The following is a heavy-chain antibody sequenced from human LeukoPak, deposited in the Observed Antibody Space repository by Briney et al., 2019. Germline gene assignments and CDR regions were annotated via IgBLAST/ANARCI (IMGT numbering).Heavy chain of an antibody. V-gene: IGHV3-53*04. CDR2: IYSGGST. CDR3: ASTHYDSSGYYA. D-gene: IGHD3-22*01. CDR1: GFTVSSNY. Sequence: PGGSLRLSCAASGFTVSSNYMSWVRQAPGKGLEWVSVIYSGGSTYYADSVKGRFTIHRHNSKNTLYLQMNSLRVEDTAVYYCASTHYDSSGYYAWGQGTLVTVSS. J-gene: IGHJ5*02.